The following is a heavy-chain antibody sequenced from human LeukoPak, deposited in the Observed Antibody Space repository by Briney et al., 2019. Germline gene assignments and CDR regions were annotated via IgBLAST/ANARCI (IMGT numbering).Heavy chain of an antibody. J-gene: IGHJ5*01. V-gene: IGHV1-2*02. CDR3: ARASGSYWWFDS. D-gene: IGHD1-26*01. CDR2: INPNSGGT. CDR1: GDTFTGYY. Sequence: ASVKVSCKASGDTFTGYYIHWVRQAPGQGLEWMGWINPNSGGTNYAQKFQGSVTMTRDTSISTVYMELSRLRSDDTAVYYCARASGSYWWFDSWGQGTLVTVSS.